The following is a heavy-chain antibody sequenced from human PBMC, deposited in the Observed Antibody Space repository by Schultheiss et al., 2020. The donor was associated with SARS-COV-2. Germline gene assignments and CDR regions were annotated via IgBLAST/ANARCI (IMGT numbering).Heavy chain of an antibody. CDR1: GFTFSSYS. J-gene: IGHJ4*02. CDR3: ARLDYGDYEIDY. D-gene: IGHD4-17*01. Sequence: GGSLRLSCAASGFTFSSYSMNWVRQAPGKGLEWVSGINWNGGSTGYADSVKGRFTISRDNAKNSLYLQMNSLRAEDTALYYCARLDYGDYEIDYWGQGTLVTVSS. V-gene: IGHV3-20*04. CDR2: INWNGGST.